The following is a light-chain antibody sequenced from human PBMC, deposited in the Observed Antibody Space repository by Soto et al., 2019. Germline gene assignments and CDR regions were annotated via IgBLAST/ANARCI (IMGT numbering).Light chain of an antibody. CDR2: DNN. CDR1: SSNIGNNY. Sequence: QSALTQSPSVSAAPGQQVTISCSGSSSNIGNNYVSWYQQLPGTAPKLLIYDNNKRPSGIPDRFSGSKSGTSGTLDITGLQTGDEADYYCATWDGSLPGEVFSGGTKLTVL. J-gene: IGLJ2*01. V-gene: IGLV1-51*01. CDR3: ATWDGSLPGEV.